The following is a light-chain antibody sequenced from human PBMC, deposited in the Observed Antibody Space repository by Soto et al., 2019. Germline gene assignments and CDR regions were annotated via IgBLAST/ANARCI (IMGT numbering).Light chain of an antibody. CDR2: KAS. V-gene: IGKV1-5*03. Sequence: DIQITQSPSTLSASVGDRVTITCRASQIISIWLACYQQKPGKATKLLIYKASSLESGVPSRFSGSGSGTEFTLTISSLQPDDFATYYCQQYNSYAYTLGQGTRLEIK. CDR3: QQYNSYAYT. J-gene: IGKJ5*01. CDR1: QIISIW.